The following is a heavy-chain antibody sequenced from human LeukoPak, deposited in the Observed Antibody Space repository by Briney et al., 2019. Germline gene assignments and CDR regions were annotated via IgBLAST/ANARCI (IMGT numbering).Heavy chain of an antibody. D-gene: IGHD3-10*01. CDR2: IYHSGST. V-gene: IGHV4-30-2*01. CDR1: GGSISSGGYY. Sequence: SETLSLTCTVSGGSISSGGYYWSWIRQPPGKGLEWLGYIYHSGSTYYNPSLKSRVTISVDTSKNQFSLKLSSVTAADTAVYYCARAGRGYGSGSYTLRSYWYFDLWGRGTLVTVSS. CDR3: ARAGRGYGSGSYTLRSYWYFDL. J-gene: IGHJ2*01.